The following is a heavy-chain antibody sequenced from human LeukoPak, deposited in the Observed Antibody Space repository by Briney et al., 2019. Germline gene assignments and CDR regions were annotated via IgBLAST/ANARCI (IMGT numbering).Heavy chain of an antibody. D-gene: IGHD4-17*01. J-gene: IGHJ4*02. V-gene: IGHV3-23*01. CDR1: GFTFSSYW. CDR2: ISGSGGST. CDR3: AKKNKKGDYVEGVY. Sequence: QPGGSLRLSCAASGFTFSSYWMSWVRQAPGKGLEWVSAISGSGGSTYYADSVKGRFTISRDNSKNTLYLQMNSLRAEDTAVYYCAKKNKKGDYVEGVYWGQGTLVTVSS.